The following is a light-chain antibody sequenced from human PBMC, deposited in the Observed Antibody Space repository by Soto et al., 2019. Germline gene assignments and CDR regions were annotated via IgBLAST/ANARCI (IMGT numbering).Light chain of an antibody. CDR2: DAS. Sequence: EIVLTQSPATLSLSPGERATLSCRASQSVSSYLAWYQQKPGQAPRLLIYDASNRATGIPARFSGSGSGTDFTLTISSLEPEDFAVYYCQQRSNCPLALGQGTKLEIK. V-gene: IGKV3-11*01. J-gene: IGKJ2*01. CDR1: QSVSSY. CDR3: QQRSNCPLA.